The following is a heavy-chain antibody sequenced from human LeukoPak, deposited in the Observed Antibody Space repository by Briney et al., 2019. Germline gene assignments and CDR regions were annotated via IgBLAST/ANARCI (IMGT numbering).Heavy chain of an antibody. CDR2: ISGYNGNT. J-gene: IGHJ2*01. CDR1: GYTFINYG. D-gene: IGHD2/OR15-2a*01. Sequence: GASVKVSCKASGYTFINYGFTWVRQAPGQGLEWMGWISGYNGNTNYLQKFQGRVTMTTDTSTNTVYMELRSLSSDDPAGYYWAGVSTNSRVGCYDPQWYFDLWGRGTLVTVSS. CDR3: AGVSTNSRVGCYDPQWYFDL. V-gene: IGHV1-18*04.